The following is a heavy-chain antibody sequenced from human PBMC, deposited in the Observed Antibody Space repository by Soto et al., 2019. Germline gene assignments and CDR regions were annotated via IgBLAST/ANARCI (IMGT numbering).Heavy chain of an antibody. V-gene: IGHV3-23*01. D-gene: IGHD3-16*01. CDR2: ISAGGGSA. Sequence: GGSLRLSCAASGFSFSNHAMGWIRQAPGKGLEWVSCISAGGGSAHSVDSVEGRFTISRDNSKNTLYLHMNSLSAEDTAVYYCAKGLGAAVTIGGDHWGQGTLVTVSS. CDR1: GFSFSNHA. CDR3: AKGLGAAVTIGGDH. J-gene: IGHJ4*02.